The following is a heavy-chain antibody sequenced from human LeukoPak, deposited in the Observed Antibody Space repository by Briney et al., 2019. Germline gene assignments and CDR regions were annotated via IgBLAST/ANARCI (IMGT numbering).Heavy chain of an antibody. Sequence: PSQTLSLTCTVSGGSISSGGYYWSWIRQHPGKGLEWIGYIYYSGSTNYNPSLKSRVTISVDTSKNQFSLKVRSVTAADTAVYYCARHISFGSGYYSSFDYWGQGTLATVSS. J-gene: IGHJ4*02. CDR1: GGSISSGGYY. CDR2: IYYSGST. D-gene: IGHD3-22*01. CDR3: ARHISFGSGYYSSFDY. V-gene: IGHV4-31*03.